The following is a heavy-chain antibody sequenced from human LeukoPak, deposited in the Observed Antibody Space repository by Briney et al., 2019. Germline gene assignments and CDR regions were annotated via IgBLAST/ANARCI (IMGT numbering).Heavy chain of an antibody. Sequence: GGSLRLSCAASGFTLSNYAMSWLRQAPGKGLEWVSAISGSGGSTYYADSVKGRFSISRDNSKNTLFLQMNSLRAEDTAVYYCARFNGWYYFDYWGQGTLVTVSS. V-gene: IGHV3-23*01. D-gene: IGHD6-19*01. CDR1: GFTLSNYA. CDR3: ARFNGWYYFDY. CDR2: ISGSGGST. J-gene: IGHJ4*02.